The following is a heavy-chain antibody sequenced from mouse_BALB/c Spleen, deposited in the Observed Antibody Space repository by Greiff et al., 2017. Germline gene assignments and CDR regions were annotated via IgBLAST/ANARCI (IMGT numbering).Heavy chain of an antibody. CDR2: IDPANGNT. J-gene: IGHJ3*01. CDR1: GFNIKDTY. CDR3: ARGWYDWFAY. D-gene: IGHD1-1*02. V-gene: IGHV14-3*02. Sequence: VQLKESGAELVKPGASVKLSCTASGFNIKDTYMHWVKQRPEQGLEWIGRIDPANGNTKYDPKFQGKATITADTSSNTAYLQLSSLTSEDTAVYYCARGWYDWFAYWGQGTLVTVSA.